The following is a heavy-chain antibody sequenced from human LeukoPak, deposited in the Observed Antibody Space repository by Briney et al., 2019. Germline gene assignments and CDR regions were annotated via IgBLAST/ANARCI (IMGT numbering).Heavy chain of an antibody. CDR2: INQDGSET. Sequence: PGGSLRLSCAASGFTFSDYYMNWIRQAPGKGLEWVANINQDGSETLYVDSVKGRFTISRDNAKNSLYLQMNSLRAEDTAVYYWASGSSRAYGGKGTRVPAS. V-gene: IGHV3-7*01. CDR3: ASGSSRAY. J-gene: IGHJ4*02. CDR1: GFTFSDYY. D-gene: IGHD6-6*01.